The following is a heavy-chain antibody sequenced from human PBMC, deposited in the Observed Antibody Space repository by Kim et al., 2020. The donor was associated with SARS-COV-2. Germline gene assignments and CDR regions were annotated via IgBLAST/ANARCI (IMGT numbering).Heavy chain of an antibody. Sequence: GGSLRLSCVASGFTSRFSFWSYSLNWVRQAPGKGLEWISYISSTGDGSTIYYADSVKGRFTISRDNAQNSLYLQMSSLRVEDSAVYYCASTELPNWGQGTQVTVSS. V-gene: IGHV3-48*04. CDR1: GFTSRFSFWSYS. J-gene: IGHJ4*02. CDR3: ASTELPN. D-gene: IGHD1-7*01. CDR2: ISSTGDGSTI.